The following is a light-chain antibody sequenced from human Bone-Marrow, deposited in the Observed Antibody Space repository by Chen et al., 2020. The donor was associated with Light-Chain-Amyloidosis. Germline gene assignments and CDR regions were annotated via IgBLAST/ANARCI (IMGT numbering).Light chain of an antibody. Sequence: EIVFPQSPGTLSLSPGEGANLSCRASQTIRSNYLTWYQPKFGQAPRLLIYGSSSRATGIPDRFTGSGSGTDFTLTINRLEPEDVAMYYCQQYGTSPLTCGGGTKVEIK. J-gene: IGKJ4*01. CDR3: QQYGTSPLT. V-gene: IGKV3-20*01. CDR2: GSS. CDR1: QTIRSNY.